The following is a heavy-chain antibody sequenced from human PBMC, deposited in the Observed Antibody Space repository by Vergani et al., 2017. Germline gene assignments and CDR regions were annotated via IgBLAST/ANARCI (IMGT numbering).Heavy chain of an antibody. CDR3: ARRGSGNTYYFDY. J-gene: IGHJ4*02. CDR1: GFTFGDYD. CDR2: VKWNGGSS. D-gene: IGHD3-10*01. Sequence: VQLVESGGGVVRPGGSLRLSCAASGFTFGDYDMNWVRQAPGKGLEWVSRVKWNGGSSVYADSVKGRFTISRDNAKNSLYLQMTSLRAEDTAFYYCARRGSGNTYYFDYWGQGALVTVSS. V-gene: IGHV3-20*04.